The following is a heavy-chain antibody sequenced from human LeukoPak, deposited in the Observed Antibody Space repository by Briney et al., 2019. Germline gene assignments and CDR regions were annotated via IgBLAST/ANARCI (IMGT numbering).Heavy chain of an antibody. CDR1: GGSFSGYY. Sequence: KASETLSLTCAVYGGSFSGYYWSWIRQPPGKGLEWIGEINHSGSTNYNPSRKSRVTISVDTSKNQFSLKLSSVTAADTAVYYCARGDCSSTSRRFRYYYYYMDVWGKGTTVTVSS. CDR3: ARGDCSSTSRRFRYYYYYMDV. D-gene: IGHD2-2*01. V-gene: IGHV4-34*01. J-gene: IGHJ6*03. CDR2: INHSGST.